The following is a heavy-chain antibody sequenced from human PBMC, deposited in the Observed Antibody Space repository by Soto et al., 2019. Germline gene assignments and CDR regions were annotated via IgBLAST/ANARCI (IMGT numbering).Heavy chain of an antibody. CDR3: AKYDYDNNIYSIDY. D-gene: IGHD3-22*01. CDR1: GDSISSDGYY. CDR2: IYYSGST. Sequence: SETLSLTCTVSGDSISSDGYYWSWIRQHPGKGLEWIGYIYYSGSTYYNPSLKSRVTISVDTSKNQFSLKPSSVTAADTAVYNCAKYDYDNNIYSIDYWGQGALVTVSS. J-gene: IGHJ4*02. V-gene: IGHV4-31*03.